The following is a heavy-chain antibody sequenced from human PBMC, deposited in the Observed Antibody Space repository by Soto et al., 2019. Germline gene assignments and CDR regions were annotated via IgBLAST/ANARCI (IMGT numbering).Heavy chain of an antibody. Sequence: ASVKVSCKVSGYTLTELSMHWVRQAPGKGIEWMGGFDPEDGETIYAQKFQGRVTMTEDTSTDTAYMELSSLRSEDTAVYYCATVQWLAKYYFDYWGQGTLVTVSS. V-gene: IGHV1-24*01. D-gene: IGHD6-19*01. CDR1: GYTLTELS. CDR3: ATVQWLAKYYFDY. J-gene: IGHJ4*02. CDR2: FDPEDGET.